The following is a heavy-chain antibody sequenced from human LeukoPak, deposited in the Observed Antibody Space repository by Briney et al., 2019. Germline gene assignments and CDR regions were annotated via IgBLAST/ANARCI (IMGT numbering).Heavy chain of an antibody. CDR2: IYTSGST. V-gene: IGHV4-4*07. D-gene: IGHD3-16*02. J-gene: IGHJ4*02. Sequence: SETLSLTCTVSGGSISSYYWSWIRQPAGKGLEWIGRIYTSGSTNYNPSLKSRVTMSVDTSKNQFSLKLSSVTAADTAVYYCARGSLYDYVWGSYRPALDYWGQGTLVTVSS. CDR3: ARGSLYDYVWGSYRPALDY. CDR1: GGSISSYY.